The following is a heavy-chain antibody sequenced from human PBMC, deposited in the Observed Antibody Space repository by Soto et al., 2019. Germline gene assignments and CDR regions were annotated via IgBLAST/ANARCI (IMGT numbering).Heavy chain of an antibody. CDR1: GFTFSSYG. Sequence: GGSLRLSCAASGFTFSSYGMHWVRQAPGKGLEWVAVISYDGSNKYYADSVKGRFTISRDNSKNTLYLQMNSLRAEDAAVYYCAKRVIAVAGDYYYYYYMDVWGKGTTVTVSS. V-gene: IGHV3-30*18. J-gene: IGHJ6*03. CDR3: AKRVIAVAGDYYYYYYMDV. D-gene: IGHD6-19*01. CDR2: ISYDGSNK.